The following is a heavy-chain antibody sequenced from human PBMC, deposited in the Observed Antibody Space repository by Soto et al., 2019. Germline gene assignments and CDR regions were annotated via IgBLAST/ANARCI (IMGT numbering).Heavy chain of an antibody. Sequence: ASVKVSCKASGYTFTSYAMHWVRQAPGQGLEWMGWINAGNGNTKYSQKFQGRVTITRDTSASTAYMELSSLRSEDTAVYYCARVHSSSWYPRYYYYGMDVWGQGTTVTVSS. CDR2: INAGNGNT. J-gene: IGHJ6*02. CDR3: ARVHSSSWYPRYYYYGMDV. D-gene: IGHD6-13*01. CDR1: GYTFTSYA. V-gene: IGHV1-3*01.